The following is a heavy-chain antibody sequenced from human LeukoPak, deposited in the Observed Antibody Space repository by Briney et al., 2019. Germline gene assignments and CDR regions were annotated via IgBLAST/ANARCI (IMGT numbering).Heavy chain of an antibody. CDR3: ARHVLRDTAMARTYYFDY. V-gene: IGHV4-59*08. Sequence: SETLSLTCTISGGSISSYYWSWIRQPPGKGLEWIGYIYYSGSTNYNPSLKSRVTISVDTSKNQFSLKLSSVTAADTAVYYCARHVLRDTAMARTYYFDYWGQGTLVTVSS. CDR2: IYYSGST. J-gene: IGHJ4*02. D-gene: IGHD5-18*01. CDR1: GGSISSYY.